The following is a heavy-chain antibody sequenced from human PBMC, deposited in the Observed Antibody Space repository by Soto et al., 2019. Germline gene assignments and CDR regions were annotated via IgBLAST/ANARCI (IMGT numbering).Heavy chain of an antibody. CDR1: GFTFSSYA. CDR3: AKGRDYGDYPSYFDY. Sequence: GGSLRLSCAASGFTFSSYAMSWVRQAPGKGLEWVSAISGSGGSTYYADSVKGRFTISRDNSKNTLYLQMNSLRAEDTAVYYCAKGRDYGDYPSYFDYWGQGTLVTVSS. V-gene: IGHV3-23*01. D-gene: IGHD4-17*01. J-gene: IGHJ4*02. CDR2: ISGSGGST.